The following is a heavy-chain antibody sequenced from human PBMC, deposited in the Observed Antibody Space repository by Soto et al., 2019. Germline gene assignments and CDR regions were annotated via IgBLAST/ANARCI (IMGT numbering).Heavy chain of an antibody. CDR3: ARDNYGSGSYYSYNWFDP. Sequence: LETLSLTCAVSGGSISSSNWWSWVRQPPGKGLEWIGEIYHSGSTNYNPSLKGRVTISVDKSKNQFSLKLSSVTAADTAVYYCARDNYGSGSYYSYNWFDPWGQGTLVTVSS. J-gene: IGHJ5*02. CDR1: GGSISSSNW. CDR2: IYHSGST. V-gene: IGHV4-4*02. D-gene: IGHD3-10*01.